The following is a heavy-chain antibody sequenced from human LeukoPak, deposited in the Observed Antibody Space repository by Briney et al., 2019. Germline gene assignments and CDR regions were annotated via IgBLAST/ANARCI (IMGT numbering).Heavy chain of an antibody. CDR1: GGSINNYY. V-gene: IGHV4-59*08. J-gene: IGHJ5*02. CDR2: IYYSGST. CDR3: ARRYRAEGYCSGASCHNWFDP. D-gene: IGHD2-15*01. Sequence: SETLSLTCTVSGGSINNYYWNWIRQPPGKGLEWIGYIYYSGSTNYNPSLKSRVTISVDTSKNQFSLKLSSVTAADTAVYYCARRYRAEGYCSGASCHNWFDPWGQGTLVTVSS.